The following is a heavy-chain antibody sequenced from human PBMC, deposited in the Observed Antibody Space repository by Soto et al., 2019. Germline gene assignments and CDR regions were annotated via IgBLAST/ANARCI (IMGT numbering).Heavy chain of an antibody. CDR3: ARSMVRGFDY. CDR2: ISSSGSTI. D-gene: IGHD3-10*01. Sequence: GGSLRLSCAASGFTFSSYEMNWVRQAPGKGLEWVSYISSSGSTIYYADSVKGRFTISRDSAKNSLYLQMNSLRAEDTAVYYCARSMVRGFDYWGQGTLVTVSS. J-gene: IGHJ4*02. V-gene: IGHV3-48*03. CDR1: GFTFSSYE.